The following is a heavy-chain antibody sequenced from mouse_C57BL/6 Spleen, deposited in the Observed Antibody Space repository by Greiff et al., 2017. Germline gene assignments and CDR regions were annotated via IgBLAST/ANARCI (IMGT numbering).Heavy chain of an antibody. Sequence: QVQLKQPGAELVMPGASVKLSCKASGYTFTSYWMHWVKQRPGQGLEWIGEIDPSDSYTNYNQKFKGKSTLTVDKSSSTAYMQLSSLTSEDSAVYYCAPLLRKGWYFDVWGTGTTVTVSS. CDR2: IDPSDSYT. CDR1: GYTFTSYW. D-gene: IGHD1-1*01. V-gene: IGHV1-69*01. CDR3: APLLRKGWYFDV. J-gene: IGHJ1*03.